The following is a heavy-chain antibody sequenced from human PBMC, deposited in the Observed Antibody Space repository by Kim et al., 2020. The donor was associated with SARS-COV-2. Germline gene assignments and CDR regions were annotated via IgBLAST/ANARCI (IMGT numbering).Heavy chain of an antibody. J-gene: IGHJ6*02. CDR1: GGSISSYY. Sequence: SETLSLTCTVSGGSISSYYWSWIRQPPGKGLEWIGYIYYSGSTNYNPSLKSRVTISVDTSKNQFSLKLSSVTAADTAVYYCARGYYDFWSGYYPYYYYGMDVWGQGTTVTVSS. D-gene: IGHD3-3*01. V-gene: IGHV4-59*01. CDR2: IYYSGST. CDR3: ARGYYDFWSGYYPYYYYGMDV.